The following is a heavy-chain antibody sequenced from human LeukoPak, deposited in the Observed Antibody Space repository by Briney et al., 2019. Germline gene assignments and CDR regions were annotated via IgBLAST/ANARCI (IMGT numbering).Heavy chain of an antibody. V-gene: IGHV3-23*01. Sequence: GGSLRLSCEASGFIFSKNVRNWVRQAPGKGLEWVSSIRGNGDVTYYADSVKGRFTISRDNSKNMLFLQMNDLTREDTAIFYCTRRGGSDGWGAFDVWGQGTMVTVSS. D-gene: IGHD5-24*01. CDR3: TRRGGSDGWGAFDV. CDR1: GFIFSKNV. J-gene: IGHJ3*01. CDR2: IRGNGDVT.